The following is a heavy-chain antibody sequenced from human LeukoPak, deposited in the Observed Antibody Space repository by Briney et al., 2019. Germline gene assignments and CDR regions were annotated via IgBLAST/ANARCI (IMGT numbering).Heavy chain of an antibody. CDR2: INPNSGGT. CDR1: GYTFTGYY. V-gene: IGHV1-2*02. Sequence: ASVKVSCKASGYTFTGYYMHWVRQAPGEGLEWMGWINPNSGGTNYAQKFQGRVTMTRDTSISTAYMELSRLRSDDTAVYYCARASAPRAHCRGGSCQRNWGQGTLVTVSS. CDR3: ARASAPRAHCRGGSCQRN. D-gene: IGHD2-15*01. J-gene: IGHJ4*02.